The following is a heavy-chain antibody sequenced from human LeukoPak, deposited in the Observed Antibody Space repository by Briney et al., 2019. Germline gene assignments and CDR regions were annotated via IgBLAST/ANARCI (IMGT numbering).Heavy chain of an antibody. J-gene: IGHJ1*01. CDR3: AKEDVVAAVPHPFQH. D-gene: IGHD2-2*01. CDR1: GFTFSSYS. V-gene: IGHV3-21*01. Sequence: GGSLRLSCAASGFTFSSYSMNWVRQAPGKGLEWVSSITSSGDYIYYADSMKGRFTISRDNAKSSLFLQMNSLRAEDTAVYSCAKEDVVAAVPHPFQHWGQGTLVTVSS. CDR2: ITSSGDYI.